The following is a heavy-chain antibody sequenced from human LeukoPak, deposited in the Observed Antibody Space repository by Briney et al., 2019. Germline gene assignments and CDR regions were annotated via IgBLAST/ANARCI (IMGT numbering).Heavy chain of an antibody. D-gene: IGHD6-19*01. V-gene: IGHV3-7*04. CDR1: GFTFSNYW. CDR3: ARDRSSGWYLTPGFDP. Sequence: PGGSLRLSCAASGFTFSNYWMSWVRQAPGKGLEWVASIKQGGSEKYYVDSVKGRFTISRDNAKNSLYLQINSLRAEDTAVYYCARDRSSGWYLTPGFDPWGQGTLVTVSS. J-gene: IGHJ5*02. CDR2: IKQGGSEK.